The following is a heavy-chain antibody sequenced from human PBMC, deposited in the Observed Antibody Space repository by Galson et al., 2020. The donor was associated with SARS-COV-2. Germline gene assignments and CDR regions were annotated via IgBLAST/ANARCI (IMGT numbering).Heavy chain of an antibody. CDR2: FDPEDGET. Sequence: GESLKISCKVSGYTLTELSMHWVRQAPGKGLEWMGGFDPEDGETIYAQKFQGRVTMTEDTSTDTAYMELSSLRSEDTAVYYCATGSPIAAAGTNNWFDPWGQGTLVTVSS. V-gene: IGHV1-24*01. CDR3: ATGSPIAAAGTNNWFDP. CDR1: GYTLTELS. J-gene: IGHJ5*02. D-gene: IGHD6-13*01.